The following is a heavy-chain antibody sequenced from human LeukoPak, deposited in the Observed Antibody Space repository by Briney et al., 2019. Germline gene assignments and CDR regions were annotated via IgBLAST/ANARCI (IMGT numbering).Heavy chain of an antibody. V-gene: IGHV4-61*02. CDR3: AGHDSSGYYYYDY. CDR2: IYASGST. Sequence: SQTLSLTCTVSGGSISSGNYYWSWIRQPAGKGLEWIGRIYASGSTKYNPSLKSRVTISVDTSKNQFSLKLSSVTAADTAVYYCAGHDSSGYYYYDYWGQGTLVTVSS. D-gene: IGHD3-22*01. CDR1: GGSISSGNYY. J-gene: IGHJ4*02.